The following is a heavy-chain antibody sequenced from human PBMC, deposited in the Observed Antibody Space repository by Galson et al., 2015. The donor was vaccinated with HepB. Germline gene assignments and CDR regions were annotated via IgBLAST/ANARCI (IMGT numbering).Heavy chain of an antibody. CDR3: ARDRDYRFDF. CDR2: ISSYGGST. Sequence: SVKVSCKASGYTFTSNGISWVRQTPRQGLEWLGWISSYGGSTKYAQKYQGRITLTRDTSTSIAYLELRSLRSDDTAVYYCARDRDYRFDFWGQGTLVTVSS. J-gene: IGHJ4*02. V-gene: IGHV1-18*04. CDR1: GYTFTSNG. D-gene: IGHD4/OR15-4a*01.